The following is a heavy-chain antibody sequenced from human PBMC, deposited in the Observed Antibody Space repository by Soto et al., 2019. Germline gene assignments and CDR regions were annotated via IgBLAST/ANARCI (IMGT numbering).Heavy chain of an antibody. J-gene: IGHJ3*02. CDR1: VFTFSSYS. CDR2: ISSSSSYI. Sequence: PGGSLRLSCAASVFTFSSYSMNWVRQAPGKGLEWVSSISSSSSYIYYADSVKGRFTISRDNAKNSLYLQMNSLRAEDTAVYYCARDLANYDSSGYYPEAFDIWGQGTMVTVSS. D-gene: IGHD3-22*01. V-gene: IGHV3-21*01. CDR3: ARDLANYDSSGYYPEAFDI.